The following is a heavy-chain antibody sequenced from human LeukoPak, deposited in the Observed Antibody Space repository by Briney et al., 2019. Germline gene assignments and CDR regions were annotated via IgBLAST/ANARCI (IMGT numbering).Heavy chain of an antibody. V-gene: IGHV3-30*18. J-gene: IGHJ4*02. CDR2: ISYDGSNK. Sequence: GGSLRLSCAASGFTSSSYGMHWVRQAPGKGLEWVAFISYDGSNKYYADTVKGRFTISRDNSKNTLYLQMNSLRAEDTAVYYCAKDSGIVGATFFGYFDYWGQGTLVTVSS. D-gene: IGHD1-26*01. CDR3: AKDSGIVGATFFGYFDY. CDR1: GFTSSSYG.